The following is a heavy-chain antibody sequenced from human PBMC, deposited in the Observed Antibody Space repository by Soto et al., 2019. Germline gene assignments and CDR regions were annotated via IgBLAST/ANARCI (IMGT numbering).Heavy chain of an antibody. D-gene: IGHD3-9*01. CDR1: GGTFSSYA. Sequence: GASVKVSCKASGGTFSSYAISWVRQAPGQGLEWMGGIIPIFGTANYAQKFQGRVTITADESTSTAYMELSSLRSEDTAVYYCARERADYDILTGYYPGPFDYWGQGTLVTVSS. V-gene: IGHV1-69*13. CDR2: IIPIFGTA. CDR3: ARERADYDILTGYYPGPFDY. J-gene: IGHJ4*02.